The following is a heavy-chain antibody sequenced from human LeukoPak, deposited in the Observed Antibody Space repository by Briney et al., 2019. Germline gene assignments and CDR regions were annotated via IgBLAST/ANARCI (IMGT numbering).Heavy chain of an antibody. CDR1: GYSFTDYY. D-gene: IGHD1-14*01. V-gene: IGHV1-2*02. J-gene: IGHJ4*02. Sequence: ASVKVSCKASGYSFTDYYMHWVRQAPGQGLEWMGWINPNSGGTNYVQKFQGRVTMTRDTSISTVYMELTRLRSDDTAFYYCARDGNFDYWGQGTLVTVSS. CDR3: ARDGNFDY. CDR2: INPNSGGT.